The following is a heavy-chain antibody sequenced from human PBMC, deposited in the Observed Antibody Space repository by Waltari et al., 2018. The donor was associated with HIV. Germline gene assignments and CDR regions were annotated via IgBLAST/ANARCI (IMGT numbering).Heavy chain of an antibody. J-gene: IGHJ4*02. CDR1: GFNVSSNY. CDR2: IFTAGTT. D-gene: IGHD4-17*01. V-gene: IGHV3-66*01. Sequence: EVHLVESGGCLVQPGGSLRLSCAVSGFNVSSNYMSWVRQAPGKGLEWVSLIFTAGTTYYVDSVKGRFTISRDNSKNTVYLHMTDLRAEDTAVYYCATDDYLTYWGQGTLVTVSS. CDR3: ATDDYLTY.